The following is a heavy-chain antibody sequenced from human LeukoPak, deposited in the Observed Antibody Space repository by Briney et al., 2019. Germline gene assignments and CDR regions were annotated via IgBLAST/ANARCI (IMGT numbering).Heavy chain of an antibody. CDR3: ARVLLGVLDY. J-gene: IGHJ4*02. V-gene: IGHV4-61*02. CDR1: GGSISSGSYY. D-gene: IGHD3-3*01. Sequence: PSETLSLTCTVSGGSISSGSYYWSWIRQPAGKGLEWIGRIYTSGSTNYNPSLKSRVTISVDTSKNQFSLKLSSVTAADTAVYYCARVLLGVLDYWGQGTLVTVSS. CDR2: IYTSGST.